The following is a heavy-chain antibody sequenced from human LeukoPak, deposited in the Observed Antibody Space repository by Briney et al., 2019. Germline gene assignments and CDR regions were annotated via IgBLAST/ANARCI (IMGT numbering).Heavy chain of an antibody. Sequence: GGSLRLSCAASGFTFSAYAMTLVRQAPGQGLEWVSPITPRDDYTYCADSVKGRFTISRDNSKNTLYLQMNTLQAEDTAVYYCANDYRSGSFHDFWGQGTLVTVSS. J-gene: IGHJ4*02. CDR3: ANDYRSGSFHDF. D-gene: IGHD3-10*01. CDR1: GFTFSAYA. CDR2: ITPRDDYT. V-gene: IGHV3-23*01.